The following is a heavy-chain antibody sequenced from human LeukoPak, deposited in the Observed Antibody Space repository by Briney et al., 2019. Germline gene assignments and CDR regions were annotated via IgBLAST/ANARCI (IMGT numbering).Heavy chain of an antibody. D-gene: IGHD1-20*01. Sequence: SETLSLTCTVSGGSISSSSYYWGWIRQPPGKGLECIGNIYSSGTTYYNPSLKSRVTISIDTSKSQFSLRLSSVTAADTAVYYCVQNIPGSIEHWGQGTLVTVSS. J-gene: IGHJ1*01. CDR2: IYSSGTT. CDR1: GGSISSSSYY. CDR3: VQNIPGSIEH. V-gene: IGHV4-39*01.